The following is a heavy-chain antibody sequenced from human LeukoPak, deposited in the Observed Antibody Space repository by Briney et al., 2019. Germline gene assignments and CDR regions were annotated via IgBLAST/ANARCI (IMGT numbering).Heavy chain of an antibody. V-gene: IGHV3-7*01. D-gene: IGHD2-2*01. CDR2: MEEYGSYI. CDR1: GLDFSGFS. CDR3: ARPRGCGSARCNNFDS. J-gene: IGHJ4*02. Sequence: GGSLRLSCVVSGLDFSGFSMSWVRQAPGKGLEWVAIMEEYGSYIFYVDSVKGRFIISRDNARNSLYLQMNNLRAEDTAVYYCARPRGCGSARCNNFDSWGQGTLVTVSS.